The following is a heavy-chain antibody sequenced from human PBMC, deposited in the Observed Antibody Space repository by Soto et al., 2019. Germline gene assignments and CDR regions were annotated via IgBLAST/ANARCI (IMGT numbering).Heavy chain of an antibody. D-gene: IGHD2-15*01. J-gene: IGHJ6*02. CDR3: ARGGWSMDV. CDR1: GASISSLY. CDR2: IHYSGST. Sequence: SETLSLTCTISGASISSLYWSWVRQPPGKGLEWIGYIHYSGSTNYNPSLKSRVAILVDTSKNQFSLRLSSVTAADTAVYYCARGGWSMDVWGQGATVTVSS. V-gene: IGHV4-59*11.